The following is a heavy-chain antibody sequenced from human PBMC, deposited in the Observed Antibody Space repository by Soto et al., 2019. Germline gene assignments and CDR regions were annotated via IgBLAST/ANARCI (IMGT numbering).Heavy chain of an antibody. CDR2: ISYDGSNK. CDR3: AKDAQVAATLIRLWPASPYYFDY. V-gene: IGHV3-30*18. J-gene: IGHJ4*02. D-gene: IGHD2-15*01. CDR1: GFTFSSYG. Sequence: GGSLRLSCAASGFTFSSYGMHWVRQAPGKGLEWVAVISYDGSNKYYADSVKGRFTISRDNSKNTLYLQMNSLRAEDTAVYYCAKDAQVAATLIRLWPASPYYFDYGGQVILVTV.